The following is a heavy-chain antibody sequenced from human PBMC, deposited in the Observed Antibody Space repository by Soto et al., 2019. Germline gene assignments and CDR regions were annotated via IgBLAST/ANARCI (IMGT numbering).Heavy chain of an antibody. CDR3: VRGGGSLDI. D-gene: IGHD3-16*01. CDR1: GFTFSSYA. Sequence: HPGVSLGLSCADSGFTFSSYAMSWVLKATGKGLEWVSASSGSGGSTYYADSVKGRFTISRDNSKNTQDLQMNSLRFEDTAFSFFVRGGGSLDIWGQRTMVTVSS. CDR2: SSGSGGST. J-gene: IGHJ3*02. V-gene: IGHV3-23*01.